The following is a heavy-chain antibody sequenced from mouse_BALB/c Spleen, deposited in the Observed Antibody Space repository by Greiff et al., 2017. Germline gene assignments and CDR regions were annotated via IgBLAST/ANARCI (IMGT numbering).Heavy chain of an antibody. CDR3: TRDDFYAMDY. CDR1: GYTFTSYW. CDR2: IYPSDSYT. J-gene: IGHJ4*01. Sequence: QVQLQQPGAELVRPGASVKLSCKASGYTFTSYWINWVKQRPGQGLEWIGNIYPSDSYTNYNQKFKDKATLTVDKSSSTAYMQLSSPTSEDSAVYYCTRDDFYAMDYWGRGTSVTVSS. V-gene: IGHV1-69*02.